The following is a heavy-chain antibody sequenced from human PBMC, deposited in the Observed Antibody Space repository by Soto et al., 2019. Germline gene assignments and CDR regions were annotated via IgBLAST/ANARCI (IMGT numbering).Heavy chain of an antibody. D-gene: IGHD5-18*01. CDR1: GYSFTSYG. Sequence: GASVKVSCKASGYSFTSYGIGWVRQVPGQGPEWMGWISPYNGRTNYAQSVKGRVVMTTDIPTSTVYLELRSLRSDDSAIYYCGRCRTDSYAMDVWGQGTTVTVSS. CDR2: ISPYNGRT. CDR3: GRCRTDSYAMDV. V-gene: IGHV1-18*01. J-gene: IGHJ6*02.